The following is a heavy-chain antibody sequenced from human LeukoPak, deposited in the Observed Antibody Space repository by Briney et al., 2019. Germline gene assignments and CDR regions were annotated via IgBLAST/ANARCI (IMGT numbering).Heavy chain of an antibody. CDR3: ASTNDYTVGGLDY. V-gene: IGHV3-30*03. CDR1: GFTFDDYG. CDR2: ISYDGSNK. J-gene: IGHJ4*02. D-gene: IGHD4-11*01. Sequence: GGSLRLSCAASGFTFDDYGMSWVRQAPGKGLEWVAVISYDGSNKYYADSVKGRFTISRDNSKNTLYLQMNSLRAEDTAVYYCASTNDYTVGGLDYWGQGTLVTVSS.